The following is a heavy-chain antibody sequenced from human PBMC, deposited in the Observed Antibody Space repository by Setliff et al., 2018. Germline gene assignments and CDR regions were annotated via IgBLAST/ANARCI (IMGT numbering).Heavy chain of an antibody. D-gene: IGHD5-18*01. CDR1: GGTFSNYG. CDR3: VREGVDTRSSTDYRYYMDV. CDR2: TIPVFGTT. J-gene: IGHJ6*03. V-gene: IGHV1-69*05. Sequence: SVKVSCKASGGTFSNYGISWVRQAPGQGLEWMGGTIPVFGTTDYSQKFQGRVTIITDESTSTAFMQWSSLRSEDTAVYYCVREGVDTRSSTDYRYYMDVWGKGTTVTVSS.